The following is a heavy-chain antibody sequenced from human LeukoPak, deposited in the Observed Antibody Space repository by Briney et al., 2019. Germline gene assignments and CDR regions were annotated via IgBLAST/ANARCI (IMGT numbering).Heavy chain of an antibody. V-gene: IGHV3-30*03. J-gene: IGHJ4*02. CDR2: ISYDGHNE. CDR3: ARQHCSGGDCYFFD. D-gene: IGHD2-15*01. Sequence: GGSLRLSCAASGFTFSGYGMHWVRQAPGKGLEWVAVISYDGHNEYYADSVRGRFTISRDNSKNTVYVQMNSLRAEDTAVYYCARQHCSGGDCYFFDWGQGTLVTVSS. CDR1: GFTFSGYG.